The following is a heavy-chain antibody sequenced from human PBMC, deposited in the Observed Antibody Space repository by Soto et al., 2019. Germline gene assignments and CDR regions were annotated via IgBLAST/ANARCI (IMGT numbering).Heavy chain of an antibody. V-gene: IGHV3-30*03. CDR3: ARVLGGMATVPFDY. CDR2: ISYDGSNQ. J-gene: IGHJ4*02. CDR1: GFSFSTYS. D-gene: IGHD4-4*01. Sequence: GGSLRLSCAASGFSFSTYSMHWVRQAPGKGLEWVSVISYDGSNQYYSDSLKGRFTISRDNSKNTLYLQMNSLRTEDTAVYYCARVLGGMATVPFDYWGQGALVTVSS.